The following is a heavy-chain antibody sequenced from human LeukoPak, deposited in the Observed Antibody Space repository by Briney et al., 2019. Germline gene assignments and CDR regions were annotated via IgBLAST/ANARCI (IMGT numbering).Heavy chain of an antibody. Sequence: GSLRLSCAASGFTFSSYAMNWVRQAPGKGLEWVSSISSSSSYIYYADSVKGRFTISRDNAKNSLYQQMNNLRAEDTAVYYCASEQLVQGDYWGQGTLVTVSS. D-gene: IGHD6-13*01. J-gene: IGHJ4*02. CDR2: ISSSSSYI. V-gene: IGHV3-21*01. CDR1: GFTFSSYA. CDR3: ASEQLVQGDY.